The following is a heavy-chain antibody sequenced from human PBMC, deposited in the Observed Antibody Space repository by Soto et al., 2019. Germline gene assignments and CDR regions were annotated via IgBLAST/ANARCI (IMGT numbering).Heavy chain of an antibody. D-gene: IGHD1-26*01. Sequence: QVQLVQSGAEVNKPGSSVKVSCKASGGTFRSYAITWVRQAPGQGLDWMGEIIPIFGATNFAQKFQGRITTTADKPTTTAYMELSSLPSEDTAVYYCARMGGSVLDSRGQGTLGTVS. J-gene: IGHJ5*01. CDR1: GGTFRSYA. V-gene: IGHV1-69*06. CDR3: ARMGGSVLDS. CDR2: IIPIFGAT.